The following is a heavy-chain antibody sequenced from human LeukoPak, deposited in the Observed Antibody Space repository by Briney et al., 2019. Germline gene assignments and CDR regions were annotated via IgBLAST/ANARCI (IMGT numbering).Heavy chain of an antibody. CDR1: GDSVSRNSAA. D-gene: IGHD3-22*01. CDR3: ARYYYDSRGYYYYYFDY. CDR2: TYYRSKWSN. J-gene: IGHJ4*02. Sequence: SQTLSLTCAISGDSVSRNSAAWNWIRQSPSRGLERLGRTYYRSKWSNDYAVSVKSRITINPDTSRNQFSLQLNSVTPEDTAVYYCARYYYDSRGYYYYYFDYWGQGTLVTVSS. V-gene: IGHV6-1*01.